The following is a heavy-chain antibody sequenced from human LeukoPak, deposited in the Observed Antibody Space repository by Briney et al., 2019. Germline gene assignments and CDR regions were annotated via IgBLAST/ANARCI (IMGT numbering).Heavy chain of an antibody. CDR2: INPNSGGT. D-gene: IGHD1-1*01. Sequence: ASVKVSCKASGYTFTGYYMHWVRQAPGQGLEWMGWINPNSGGTNYAQKFQGRVTMTRDTSISTAYMELSRLRSDDTAVYYCARVGATGTTSPFDYSGQGTLVTVSS. J-gene: IGHJ4*02. CDR3: ARVGATGTTSPFDY. V-gene: IGHV1-2*02. CDR1: GYTFTGYY.